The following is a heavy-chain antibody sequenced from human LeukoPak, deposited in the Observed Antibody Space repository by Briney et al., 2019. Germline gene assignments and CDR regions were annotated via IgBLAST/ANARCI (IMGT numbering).Heavy chain of an antibody. CDR3: ARDPSWYDSP. CDR2: INPNSGGT. D-gene: IGHD6-13*01. V-gene: IGHV1-2*02. Sequence: ASVKVSCKASGYTFTGYYMYWVRQAPGQGLEWMGWINPNSGGTNYAQKFQGRVTMTRDTSISTAYMELSRLRSDDTAVYYCARDPSWYDSPWGQGTLVTVSS. CDR1: GYTFTGYY. J-gene: IGHJ5*02.